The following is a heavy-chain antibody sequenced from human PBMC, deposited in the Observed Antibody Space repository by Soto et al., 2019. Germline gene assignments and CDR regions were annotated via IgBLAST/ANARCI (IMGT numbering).Heavy chain of an antibody. CDR3: ARRIVSTETFDY. J-gene: IGHJ4*02. V-gene: IGHV4-4*02. CDR1: GGSISDTNW. D-gene: IGHD5-12*01. CDR2: IYHSGSP. Sequence: SETLSLTCAVSGGSISDTNWWTWVRQTPGKGLEWIGEIYHSGSPTYSPSLRGRATISVDTSKNQFSLKLTSVTAADTAIYYCARRIVSTETFDYWGQGTLVTVSS.